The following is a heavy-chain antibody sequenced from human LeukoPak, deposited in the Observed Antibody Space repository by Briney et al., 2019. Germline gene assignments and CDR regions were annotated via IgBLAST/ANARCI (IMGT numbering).Heavy chain of an antibody. V-gene: IGHV4-34*01. CDR1: GGSFSGYY. CDR2: INHSGST. D-gene: IGHD6-6*01. Sequence: SETLSLTCAVYGGSFSGYYWSWIRQPPGKGLEWIGEINHSGSTNYNPSLKSRVTISVDTSKNQFSLKLSSVTAADTAVYYCARGVSSSSSGRWGYYYYYMDVWGKGTTVTVSS. CDR3: ARGVSSSSSGRWGYYYYYMDV. J-gene: IGHJ6*03.